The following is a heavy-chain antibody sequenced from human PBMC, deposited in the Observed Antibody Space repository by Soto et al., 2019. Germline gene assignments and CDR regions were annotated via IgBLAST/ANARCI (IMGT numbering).Heavy chain of an antibody. CDR3: AKFHGSGTYYNFPDY. CDR1: GFTFSTYA. J-gene: IGHJ4*02. CDR2: ISDSGGST. Sequence: EVHLLESGGGLVQRGGSLRLSCAASGFTFSTYAMSWVRQAPGKGLEWVSTISDSGGSTYYAASVKGRFTISRDNSKNTLYLLMNSLSAEDTALYYCAKFHGSGTYYNFPDYWGQGTLVTVSS. V-gene: IGHV3-23*01. D-gene: IGHD3-10*01.